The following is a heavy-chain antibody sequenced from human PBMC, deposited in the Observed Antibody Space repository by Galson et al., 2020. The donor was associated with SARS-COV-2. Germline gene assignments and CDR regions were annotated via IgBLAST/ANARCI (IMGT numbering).Heavy chain of an antibody. J-gene: IGHJ5*02. CDR2: IYSDGST. Sequence: GGSLRLSCAASGFTVSSDYMGWVRQAPGKGLEWVSVIYSDGSTYYADSVKGRFTMSRDNSKNTLYLQMDSLRAEDTAVYYCAREGYGDYVNWFDPWGQGTLVTVSS. V-gene: IGHV3-53*01. D-gene: IGHD4-17*01. CDR1: GFTVSSDY. CDR3: AREGYGDYVNWFDP.